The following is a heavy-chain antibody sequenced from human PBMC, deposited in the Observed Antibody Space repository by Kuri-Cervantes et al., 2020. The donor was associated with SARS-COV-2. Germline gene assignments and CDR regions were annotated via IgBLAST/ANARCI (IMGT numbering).Heavy chain of an antibody. D-gene: IGHD1-26*01. V-gene: IGHV3-23*01. CDR3: AKRWVTWELQEFFDF. J-gene: IGHJ4*02. Sequence: GGSLRLSCAAAGFTFSSYSMNWVRQAPGKGLEWVSGISGSGGDTYYADSVKGRFTISRDNSKNTLFLQMNSLRAEDTAVYYCAKRWVTWELQEFFDFWGQGAQVTVSS. CDR1: GFTFSSYS. CDR2: ISGSGGDT.